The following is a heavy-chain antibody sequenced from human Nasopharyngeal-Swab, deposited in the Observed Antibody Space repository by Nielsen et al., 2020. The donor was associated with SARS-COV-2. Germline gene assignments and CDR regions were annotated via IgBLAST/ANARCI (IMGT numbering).Heavy chain of an antibody. J-gene: IGHJ4*02. CDR3: ARYMGYYYDSSGRDYFDY. D-gene: IGHD3-22*01. V-gene: IGHV1-18*01. CDR1: GYTFTSYG. Sequence: ASVKVSCKASGYTFTSYGISWVRQAPGQGLEWMGWISAYNGNTNYAQKLQGRVTMTTDTSTSTAYMELRNLRSDDTAVYYCARYMGYYYDSSGRDYFDYWGQGTLVTVSS. CDR2: ISAYNGNT.